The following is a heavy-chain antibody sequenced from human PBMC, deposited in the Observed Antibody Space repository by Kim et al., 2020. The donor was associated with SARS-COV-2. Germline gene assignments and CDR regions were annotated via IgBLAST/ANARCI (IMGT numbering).Heavy chain of an antibody. CDR2: INPNSGGT. J-gene: IGHJ5*02. V-gene: IGHV1-2*06. D-gene: IGHD3-9*01. CDR3: ARDVPRGILTGLTPNWFDP. CDR1: GYTFTGYY. Sequence: ASVKVSCKASGYTFTGYYMHWVRQAPGQGLEWMGRINPNSGGTNYAQKFQGRVTMTRDTSISTAYMELSRLRSDDTAVYYCARDVPRGILTGLTPNWFDPWGQGTLVTVSS.